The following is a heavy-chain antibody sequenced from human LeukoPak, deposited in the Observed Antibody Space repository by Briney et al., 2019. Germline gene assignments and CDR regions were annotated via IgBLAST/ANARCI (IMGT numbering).Heavy chain of an antibody. V-gene: IGHV4-61*02. Sequence: SETLSLTCTVSGDSISSGDYYWSWIQQPAGKGLEWIGRISSSGSTNYNPSLKSRVTISVDTSKNQFSLKLSSVTAADTAVYFCARGPYSYDSSGAFDIWGQGTMVTVSS. CDR3: ARGPYSYDSSGAFDI. J-gene: IGHJ3*02. CDR1: GDSISSGDYY. D-gene: IGHD3-22*01. CDR2: ISSSGST.